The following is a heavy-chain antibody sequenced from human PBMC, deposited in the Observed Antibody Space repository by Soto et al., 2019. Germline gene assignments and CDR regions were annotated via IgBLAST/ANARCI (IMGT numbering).Heavy chain of an antibody. CDR1: GSSISSSSYY. Sequence: SETLSLTCTVSGSSISSSSYYWGWIRQPPGKGLEWIGSIYYSGSTYYNPSLKSRVTISVDTSKNQFSLKLSSVTAADTAVYYCARPHSNYYDSSGYRDAFDIWGQGTMVTVSS. CDR2: IYYSGST. CDR3: ARPHSNYYDSSGYRDAFDI. J-gene: IGHJ3*02. D-gene: IGHD3-22*01. V-gene: IGHV4-39*01.